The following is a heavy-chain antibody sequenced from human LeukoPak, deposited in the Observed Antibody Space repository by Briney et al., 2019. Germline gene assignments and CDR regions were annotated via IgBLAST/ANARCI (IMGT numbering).Heavy chain of an antibody. J-gene: IGHJ4*02. CDR3: TKDYYDGSGYHGSAGYFDY. V-gene: IGHV3-33*06. D-gene: IGHD3-22*01. CDR2: IWYDGSNK. Sequence: GGSLRLSCTASGFSFNSYDMHWVRQAPGKGLEWVADIWYDGSNKNYADSVKGRFTISRDNSKNTLYLQMNSLRAEDTAVYYCTKDYYDGSGYHGSAGYFDYWGQGALVTVSS. CDR1: GFSFNSYD.